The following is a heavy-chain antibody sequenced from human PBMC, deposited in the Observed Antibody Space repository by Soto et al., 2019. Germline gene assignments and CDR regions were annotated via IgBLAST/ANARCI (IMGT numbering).Heavy chain of an antibody. CDR3: ARDPAPFTSYFDY. Sequence: GGSLRLSCTASGIAFSNYAMSWVRQAPRKGPEWVSTISTSGGRPYYADSVKGRFTISRDNSKNTLYLQMNSLRAEDTAVYYCARDPAPFTSYFDYWGQGTLVTVSS. CDR1: GIAFSNYA. CDR2: ISTSGGRP. J-gene: IGHJ4*02. V-gene: IGHV3-23*01. D-gene: IGHD2-2*01.